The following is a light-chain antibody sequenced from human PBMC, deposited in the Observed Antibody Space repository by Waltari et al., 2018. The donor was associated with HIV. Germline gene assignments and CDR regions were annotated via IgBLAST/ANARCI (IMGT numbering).Light chain of an antibody. CDR1: SYNNGNHY. J-gene: IGLJ2*01. CDR3: GAWDSSLSAL. V-gene: IGLV1-51*01. Sequence: QSVLTQLPSVSAAPGQTVTITCSGSSYNNGNHYGSWNQQLQGTAPKLLIYDNNKRPSGIPDRFSGSKSGTSATLGITGLQTGDEADYYCGAWDSSLSALFGGGTKLTVL. CDR2: DNN.